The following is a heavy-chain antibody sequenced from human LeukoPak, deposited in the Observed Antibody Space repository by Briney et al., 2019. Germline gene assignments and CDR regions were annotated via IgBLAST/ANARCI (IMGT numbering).Heavy chain of an antibody. CDR3: ARALLDNYDYYDILTGYLK. Sequence: SVTVSCKASGGTFSSYAISWVRQAPGQGLEWMGGIIPIFGTANYAQKFQGRVTITADESTSTAYMELSSLRSEDTAVYYCARALLDNYDYYDILTGYLKWGQGTLVTVSS. V-gene: IGHV1-69*13. CDR2: IIPIFGTA. J-gene: IGHJ4*02. CDR1: GGTFSSYA. D-gene: IGHD3-9*01.